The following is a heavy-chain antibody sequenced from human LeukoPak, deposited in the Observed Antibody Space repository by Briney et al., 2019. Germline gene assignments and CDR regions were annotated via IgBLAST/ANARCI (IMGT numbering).Heavy chain of an antibody. CDR2: IKLDGSEK. CDR1: GFIFSSYW. J-gene: IGHJ6*03. D-gene: IGHD2-15*01. Sequence: GGSLRLSCAASGFIFSSYWMSWVRQAPGKGLEWVANIKLDGSEKYYVDSVKGRFTISRDNAKNSLYLQMNSLRADDTAVYYCARDHSDCSGGICSFSYHYYYMDVWGKGTTVTISS. V-gene: IGHV3-7*01. CDR3: ARDHSDCSGGICSFSYHYYYMDV.